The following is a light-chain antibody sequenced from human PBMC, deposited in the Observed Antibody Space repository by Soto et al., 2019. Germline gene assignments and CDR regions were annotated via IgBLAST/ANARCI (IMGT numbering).Light chain of an antibody. Sequence: DIVLTQSPGTLSLSPGERATLSCRASQSVSSNHLAWYQQKPGQAPRLLIYGGSSRATGIPVRFSGSGSETDFTLTITRLEPEDFAVYYCQQYSSSRTFCQGTKVEIK. CDR2: GGS. J-gene: IGKJ1*01. CDR1: QSVSSNH. CDR3: QQYSSSRT. V-gene: IGKV3-20*01.